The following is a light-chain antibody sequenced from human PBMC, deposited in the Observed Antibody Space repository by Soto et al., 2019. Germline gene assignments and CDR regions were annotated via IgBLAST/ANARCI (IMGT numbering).Light chain of an antibody. V-gene: IGKV3-20*01. CDR2: GAS. CDR1: QSVSNY. J-gene: IGKJ1*01. CDR3: HQYGGSPQT. Sequence: EIVLTQSPGTLSLSPGERATLSCRASQSVSNYLAWYQRKPGQAPRLLIYGASSRATGIPDRFSGSGSGTDFTLIISRLEPEDFAVYYCHQYGGSPQTFGQGTKVEIK.